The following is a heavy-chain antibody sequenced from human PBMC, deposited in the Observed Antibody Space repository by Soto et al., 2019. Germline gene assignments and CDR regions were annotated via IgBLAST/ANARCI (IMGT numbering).Heavy chain of an antibody. CDR1: GFTFSSYA. Sequence: VGSLRLSCAASGFTFSSYAMSWVRQAPGKGLEWVSAISGSGGSTYYADSVKGRFTISRDNSKNTLYLQMNSLRAEDTAVYYCAKDQNRALDAFDIWGQGTMVTVSS. CDR3: AKDQNRALDAFDI. V-gene: IGHV3-23*01. J-gene: IGHJ3*02. CDR2: ISGSGGST. D-gene: IGHD3-10*01.